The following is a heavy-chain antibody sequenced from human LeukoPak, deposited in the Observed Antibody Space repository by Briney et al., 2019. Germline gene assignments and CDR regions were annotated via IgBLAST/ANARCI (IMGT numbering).Heavy chain of an antibody. V-gene: IGHV3-48*04. D-gene: IGHD3-3*01. J-gene: IGHJ5*02. CDR1: GFNYSSYT. Sequence: GGSLRLSCAASGFNYSSYTMNWVRQAPGMGLEWLSYISASRDITYYADSVKGRFTISRDNAKNSLYLQMNSLRAEDTAVYYCARDTAWSGGPGWFDPWGQGTLVTVSS. CDR2: ISASRDIT. CDR3: ARDTAWSGGPGWFDP.